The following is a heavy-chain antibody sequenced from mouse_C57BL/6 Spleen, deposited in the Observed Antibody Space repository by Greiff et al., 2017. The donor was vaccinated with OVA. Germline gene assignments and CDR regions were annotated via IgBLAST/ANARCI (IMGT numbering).Heavy chain of an antibody. J-gene: IGHJ2*01. D-gene: IGHD1-1*01. Sequence: QVQLQQPGAELVKPGASVKLSCKASGYTFTSYWMHWVKQRPGRGLEWIGRIDPNSGGTKYNEKFKSKATLTVDKPSSTAYMQLSSLTSEDSAVYYCARKDYGSSYVHFDYWGQGTTLTVSS. V-gene: IGHV1-72*01. CDR2: IDPNSGGT. CDR3: ARKDYGSSYVHFDY. CDR1: GYTFTSYW.